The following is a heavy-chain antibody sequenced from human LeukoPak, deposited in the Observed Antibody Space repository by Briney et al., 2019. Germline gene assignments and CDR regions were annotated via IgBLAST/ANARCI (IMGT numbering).Heavy chain of an antibody. CDR1: GGSISSSSYY. CDR3: ARDSSDNVVNWFDP. V-gene: IGHV4-39*07. Sequence: SSETLSLTCTVSGGSISSSSYYWGWIRQPPGKGLEWIGSIYYSGSTYYNPSLKSRVTISVDTSKNQFSLKLSSVTAADTAVYYYARDSSDNVVNWFDPWGQGTLVTVSS. CDR2: IYYSGST. J-gene: IGHJ5*02. D-gene: IGHD1-1*01.